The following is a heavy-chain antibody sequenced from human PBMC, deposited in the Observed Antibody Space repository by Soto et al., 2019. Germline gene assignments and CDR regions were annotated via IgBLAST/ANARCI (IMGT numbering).Heavy chain of an antibody. V-gene: IGHV3-73*02. CDR2: IRRRAKNYAT. CDR1: GFTFSGSA. CDR3: TRAFDGRDYFHPDFDY. J-gene: IGHJ4*02. Sequence: EVQLVESGGDLVQPGGSLKLSCAASGFTFSGSAMHWVRQASGKGLEWVGHIRRRAKNYATVYAASVKGRFIISRADSNNTAYPEYNCLITDDTAVYYCTRAFDGRDYFHPDFDYWGQGTLVTGYS. D-gene: IGHD1-1*01.